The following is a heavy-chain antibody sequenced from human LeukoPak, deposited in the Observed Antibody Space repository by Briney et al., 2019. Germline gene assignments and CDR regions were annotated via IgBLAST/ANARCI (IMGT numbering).Heavy chain of an antibody. V-gene: IGHV3-23*01. CDR1: GFTFSSYV. CDR2: ISGSDGNT. J-gene: IGHJ3*02. CDR3: AKRVNGAFDI. Sequence: GGSLRLSCAASGFTFSSYVMSWVRQAPGKGLEWVSAISGSDGNTYYADSVKGRFTISRDNSKNTVFLHMNNLRHEDTATYYCAKRVNGAFDIWGQGTMVSVSS.